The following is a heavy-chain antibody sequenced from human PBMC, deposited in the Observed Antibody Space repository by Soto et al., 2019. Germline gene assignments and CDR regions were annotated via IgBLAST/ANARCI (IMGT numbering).Heavy chain of an antibody. CDR1: GFTFDDYA. CDR2: INRNSGSI. Sequence: EVQLEESGGAVVQPGRSLRLSCAASGFTFDDYAMHWVRKVPGQGLEWVSGINRNSGSIGYADSVKGRFIISRDNAKNSMSLQRNSLRAEDTAFYYWVNDQSAVWFGDGDFDSWGQGILVTVSS. D-gene: IGHD3-10*01. J-gene: IGHJ4*02. CDR3: VNDQSAVWFGDGDFDS. V-gene: IGHV3-9*01.